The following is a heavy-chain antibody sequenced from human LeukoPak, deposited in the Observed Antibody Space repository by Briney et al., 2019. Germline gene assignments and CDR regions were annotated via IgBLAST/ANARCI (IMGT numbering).Heavy chain of an antibody. CDR3: ARVSSDYGAFDI. D-gene: IGHD4-17*01. CDR2: ISDDGSNN. Sequence: GGSLRLTCAASGFTSSSYAMNWVRQAPGKGLEGVAVISDDGSNNYYEDPGKGRFTISTDNSKTRLYLKMESMRAEDTAVYYCARVSSDYGAFDIWGQGTMVTVSS. J-gene: IGHJ3*02. CDR1: GFTSSSYA. V-gene: IGHV3-30*03.